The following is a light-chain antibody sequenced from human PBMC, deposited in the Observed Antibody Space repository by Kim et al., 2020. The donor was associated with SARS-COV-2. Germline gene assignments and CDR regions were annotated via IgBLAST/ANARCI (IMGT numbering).Light chain of an antibody. J-gene: IGKJ4*01. CDR3: QQFDTLPLT. CDR2: DAS. Sequence: DIQMTQSPSSLSASVGDRVTITCRASHDINIFLNWFQQKPGEAPKLLISDASSLETGLPSRFSGSGSGIYFTFTISSLQPGDVATYYCQQFDTLPLTFGGGTKVEI. CDR1: HDINIF. V-gene: IGKV1-33*01.